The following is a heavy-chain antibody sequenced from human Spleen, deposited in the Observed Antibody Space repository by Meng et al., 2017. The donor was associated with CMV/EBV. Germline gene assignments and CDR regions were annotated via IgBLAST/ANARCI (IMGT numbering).Heavy chain of an antibody. Sequence: ASVKVSCKASGYTFTGYYMHWVRQAPGQGLEWMGWINPNSGGTNYAQKFQGRVTMTRDTSISTAYMELSRLRSDDTAVYYCAREGGYCSSISCYHFDYWGQGTLVTVSS. CDR1: GYTFTGYY. J-gene: IGHJ4*02. CDR2: INPNSGGT. D-gene: IGHD2-2*01. CDR3: AREGGYCSSISCYHFDY. V-gene: IGHV1-2*02.